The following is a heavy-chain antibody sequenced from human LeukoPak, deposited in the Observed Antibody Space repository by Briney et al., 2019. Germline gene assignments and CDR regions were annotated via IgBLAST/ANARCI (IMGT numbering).Heavy chain of an antibody. CDR2: IYYSGST. V-gene: IGHV4-39*07. J-gene: IGHJ6*03. CDR1: GGSISSSSYY. CDR3: AREHSGYDYVYYYYMDV. Sequence: SETLSLTCTVSGGSISSSSYYWGWIRQPPGKGLEWIGSIYYSGSTYYNPSLKSRVTISVDTSKNQFSLKLSSVTAADTAVYYCAREHSGYDYVYYYYMDVWGKGTTVTVSS. D-gene: IGHD5-12*01.